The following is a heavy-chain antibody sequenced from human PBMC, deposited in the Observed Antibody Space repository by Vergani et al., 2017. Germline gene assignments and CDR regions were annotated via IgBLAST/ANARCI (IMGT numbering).Heavy chain of an antibody. V-gene: IGHV3-53*02. Sequence: EVQLVETGGALIQPGGSLRLSCAASGFTVSSNYMSWVRQAPGKGLEWVSVIYSGGSTYYADSVKGRFTISRDNSKNTLYLQRNSLRADDTAVYYCASGYTDLTTFYYWSQGTLVTVSS. CDR2: IYSGGST. CDR3: ASGYTDLTTFYY. D-gene: IGHD3-16*02. J-gene: IGHJ4*02. CDR1: GFTVSSNY.